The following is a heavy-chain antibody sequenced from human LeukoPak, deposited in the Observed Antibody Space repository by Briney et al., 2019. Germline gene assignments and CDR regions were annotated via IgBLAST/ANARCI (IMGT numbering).Heavy chain of an antibody. Sequence: SGPTLLHPKPTLTLTCTFSGFSPRTRGMRGSWIRQPPGKALEWLARIDWDDDKFYSTSLKTRLTISKDTSKNQVVLTMTNMDPVDTATYYCARTLTTQGRFDIWGQGTMVTVSS. D-gene: IGHD2-15*01. CDR1: GFSPRTRGMR. CDR3: ARTLTTQGRFDI. J-gene: IGHJ3*02. V-gene: IGHV2-70*04. CDR2: IDWDDDK.